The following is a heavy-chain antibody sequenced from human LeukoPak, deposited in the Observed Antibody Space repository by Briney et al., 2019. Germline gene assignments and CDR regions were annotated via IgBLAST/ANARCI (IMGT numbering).Heavy chain of an antibody. J-gene: IGHJ3*02. D-gene: IGHD1-26*01. CDR1: GGSISTYY. V-gene: IGHV4-59*01. Sequence: SETLSLTCTVSGGSISTYYWSWIRQPPGKGLEWIGYIYYSGSTNYNPSLKSRVTISVDTSKNQFSLKLSSVTAADTAVYYCARDGFSGSSDAFDIWGQGTMVTVSS. CDR3: ARDGFSGSSDAFDI. CDR2: IYYSGST.